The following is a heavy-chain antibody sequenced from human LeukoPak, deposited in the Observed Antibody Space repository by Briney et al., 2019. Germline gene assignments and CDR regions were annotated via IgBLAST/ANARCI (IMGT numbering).Heavy chain of an antibody. J-gene: IGHJ3*02. D-gene: IGHD2-15*01. Sequence: GGSLRLSCAASGCTFSSYAMNWVRQAPGKGLEWVSTISRSGGSTYYADSVKGRFTISRDNPKSTLYLQMNSLRAEDTAVYYCAKRARYCGGGSCYDDAFDIWGQGTMVTVSS. CDR1: GCTFSSYA. CDR2: ISRSGGST. V-gene: IGHV3-23*01. CDR3: AKRARYCGGGSCYDDAFDI.